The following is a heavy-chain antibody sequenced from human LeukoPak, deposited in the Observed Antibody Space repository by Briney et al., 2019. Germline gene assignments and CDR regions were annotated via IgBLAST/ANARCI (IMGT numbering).Heavy chain of an antibody. CDR1: GGAFSSYA. CDR3: ARERYDYGDYVGLSVDP. D-gene: IGHD4-17*01. J-gene: IGHJ5*02. V-gene: IGHV1-69*13. Sequence: GASVKVSCKASGGAFSSYAISWVRQAPGQGLEWMGGIIPIFGTANYAQKFQGRVTITADESTSTAYMELSSLRSEDTAVYYCARERYDYGDYVGLSVDPWGQGTLVTVSS. CDR2: IIPIFGTA.